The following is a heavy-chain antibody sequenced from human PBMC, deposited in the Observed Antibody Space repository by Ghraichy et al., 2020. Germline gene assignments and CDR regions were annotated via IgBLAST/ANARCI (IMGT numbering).Heavy chain of an antibody. CDR2: IYYSGST. CDR1: GGSISSYY. D-gene: IGHD3-22*01. Sequence: SETLSLTCTVSGGSISSYYWSWIRQPPGKGLEWIGYIYYSGSTNYNPSLKSRVTISVDTSKNQFSLKLSSVTAADTAVYYCARSDYYDSSGYYPGYWGQGTLVTVSS. V-gene: IGHV4-59*01. J-gene: IGHJ4*02. CDR3: ARSDYYDSSGYYPGY.